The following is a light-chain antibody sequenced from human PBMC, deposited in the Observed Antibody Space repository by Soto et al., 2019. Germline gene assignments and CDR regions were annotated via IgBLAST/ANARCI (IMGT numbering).Light chain of an antibody. V-gene: IGKV1-39*01. CDR1: QDIHVF. J-gene: IGKJ1*01. CDR3: QQSYNTPQT. CDR2: ATD. Sequence: DIQLTQSPSFLSASEGDRVTITCRASQDIHVFLAWYQQQSGKAPKLLIYATDTLQSGVPSRFSGSGSGTDYTLTISSLQPEDFATYYCQQSYNTPQTFGQGTKVDIK.